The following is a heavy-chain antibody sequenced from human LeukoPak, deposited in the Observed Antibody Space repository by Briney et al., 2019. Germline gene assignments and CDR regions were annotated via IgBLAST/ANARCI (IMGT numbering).Heavy chain of an antibody. J-gene: IGHJ4*02. CDR1: GLTLRSFS. Sequence: SGGSLRLSCTASGLTLRSFSMNWVRQAPGKGLEWVSHISPRSDIISYADSVKGRFTISRDNAKNSLYLHMNSLRADDMAVYYCVRDNDWAFDYWGQGTLVPVSS. CDR2: ISPRSDII. CDR3: VRDNDWAFDY. V-gene: IGHV3-48*01. D-gene: IGHD3-9*01.